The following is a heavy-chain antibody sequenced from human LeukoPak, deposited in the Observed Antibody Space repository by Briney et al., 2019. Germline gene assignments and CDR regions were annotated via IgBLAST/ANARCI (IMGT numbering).Heavy chain of an antibody. Sequence: GASVKVSCKVSGYTLTKLSMHWVRQAPGKGLEWMGGFDPEDGETIYAQKFQGRVTMTEDTSTDTAYMELSSLRSEDTAVYYCATAPRITMIPPPVAFDIWGQGTMVTVSS. J-gene: IGHJ3*02. D-gene: IGHD3-22*01. V-gene: IGHV1-24*01. CDR2: FDPEDGET. CDR1: GYTLTKLS. CDR3: ATAPRITMIPPPVAFDI.